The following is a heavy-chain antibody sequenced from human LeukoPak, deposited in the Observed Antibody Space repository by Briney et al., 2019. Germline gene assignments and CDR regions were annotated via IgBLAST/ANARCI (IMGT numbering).Heavy chain of an antibody. Sequence: SETLSLTCAVSGASIRSSHHSWGWVRQPPGKGLEWIGSVYSSGTTYYSPSLRTRVTISVDTSKNQFSLKLSSVAAADTATYYCARIVRPTGYYSNPKSGSFDFWGQGIVVTVSS. CDR1: GASIRSSHHS. D-gene: IGHD3-9*01. CDR3: ARIVRPTGYYSNPKSGSFDF. J-gene: IGHJ4*02. V-gene: IGHV4-39*01. CDR2: VYSSGTT.